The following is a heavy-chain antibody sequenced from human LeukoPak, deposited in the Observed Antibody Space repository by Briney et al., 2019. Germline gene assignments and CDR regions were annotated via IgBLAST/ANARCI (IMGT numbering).Heavy chain of an antibody. CDR2: INAGNGNT. V-gene: IGHV1-3*01. Sequence: RASVKVSCKASGYTFTSYAMHWVRQAPGQRLEWMGWINAGNGNTKYSQKFQGRVTITRDTSASTAYMELSSVTAADTAVYYCARHVKGILAAAGPTFDPWGQGTLVTVSS. CDR1: GYTFTSYA. CDR3: ARHVKGILAAAGPTFDP. J-gene: IGHJ5*02. D-gene: IGHD6-13*01.